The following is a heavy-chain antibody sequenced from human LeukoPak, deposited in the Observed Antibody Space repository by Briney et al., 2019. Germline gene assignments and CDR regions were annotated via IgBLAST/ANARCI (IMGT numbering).Heavy chain of an antibody. CDR1: GFTFGIHT. Sequence: GGSLRLSCAASGFTFGIHTMNWVRQAPGKGLEWVSYITSSGNTIYYADSVKGRFTISRDNAKNSLHLQMNNVRAEDTAVYFCARDESWSNYYNFMDVWGKGTTVTVSS. V-gene: IGHV3-48*04. J-gene: IGHJ6*03. D-gene: IGHD6-13*01. CDR3: ARDESWSNYYNFMDV. CDR2: ITSSGNTI.